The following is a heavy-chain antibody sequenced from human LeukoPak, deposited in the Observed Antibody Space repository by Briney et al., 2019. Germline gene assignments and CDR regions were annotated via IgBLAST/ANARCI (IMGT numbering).Heavy chain of an antibody. D-gene: IGHD4-23*01. CDR3: ASFHGGNLLRPYYYYMDV. CDR1: GGSISSSSYY. J-gene: IGHJ6*03. V-gene: IGHV4-39*01. Sequence: SETLSLTCTVSGGSISSSSYYWGWIRQPPGKGLEWIGSIYYSGSTYYNPSLKSRVTISVDTSKNQFSLKLSSVTAADTAVYYCASFHGGNLLRPYYYYMDVWGKGTTVTVS. CDR2: IYYSGST.